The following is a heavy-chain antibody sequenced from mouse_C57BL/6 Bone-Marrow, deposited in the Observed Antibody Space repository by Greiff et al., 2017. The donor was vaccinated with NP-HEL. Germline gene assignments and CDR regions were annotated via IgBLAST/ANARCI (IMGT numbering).Heavy chain of an antibody. J-gene: IGHJ4*01. CDR2: IHPNSGST. CDR3: ASNARREAGLDY. D-gene: IGHD3-3*01. V-gene: IGHV1-64*01. Sequence: QVQLQQPGAELVKPGASVKLSCKASGYTFTSYWMHWVKQRPGQGLEWIGMIHPNSGSTNYNEKFKSKATLTVDKSSSTAYMQLSSLTSEDSAVYYCASNARREAGLDYWGQGTSVTVSS. CDR1: GYTFTSYW.